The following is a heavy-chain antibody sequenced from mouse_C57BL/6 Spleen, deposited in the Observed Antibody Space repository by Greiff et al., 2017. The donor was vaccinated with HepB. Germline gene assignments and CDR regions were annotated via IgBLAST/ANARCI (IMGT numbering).Heavy chain of an antibody. CDR2: ISSGSSTI. D-gene: IGHD2-4*01. Sequence: EVKLVESGGGLVKPGGSLKLSCAASGFTFSDYGMHWVRQAPEKGLEWVAYISSGSSTIYYADTVKGRFTISRDNAKNTLFLQMTSLRSEDTAMYYCARKRLYDYDGGYYYAMDYWGQGTSVTVSS. CDR3: ARKRLYDYDGGYYYAMDY. CDR1: GFTFSDYG. J-gene: IGHJ4*01. V-gene: IGHV5-17*01.